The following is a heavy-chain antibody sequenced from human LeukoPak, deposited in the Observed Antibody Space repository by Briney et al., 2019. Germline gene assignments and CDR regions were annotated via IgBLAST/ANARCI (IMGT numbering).Heavy chain of an antibody. J-gene: IGHJ6*03. CDR1: GFTVSSNY. D-gene: IGHD4-17*01. Sequence: PGGSLRLSCAASGFTVSSNYMSWVRQAPGKGLEWVSVIYSGGSTYYADSVKGRFTISRDNSKNTLYLQMNSLRAEDTAVYYCAKDQATVTLRLKNYYYYYMDVWGKGTTVTISS. CDR3: AKDQATVTLRLKNYYYYYMDV. CDR2: IYSGGST. V-gene: IGHV3-53*01.